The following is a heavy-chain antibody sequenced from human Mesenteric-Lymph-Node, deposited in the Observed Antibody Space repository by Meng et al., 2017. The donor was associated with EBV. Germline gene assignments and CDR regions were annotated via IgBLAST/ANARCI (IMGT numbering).Heavy chain of an antibody. D-gene: IGHD3-22*01. CDR2: LNRSGNT. Sequence: QVHLRQLGEGLLKPSETRSLTCAVYGGSFSGQYWSWIRQPPGKGLEWIGELNRSGNTNYNPFFKGRVTISVDTSKNQFSLKLSSVTAADTAVYYCARGLGAPNLYYDSNALDYWGQGTLVTVSS. CDR3: ARGLGAPNLYYDSNALDY. J-gene: IGHJ4*02. CDR1: GGSFSGQY. V-gene: IGHV4-34*01.